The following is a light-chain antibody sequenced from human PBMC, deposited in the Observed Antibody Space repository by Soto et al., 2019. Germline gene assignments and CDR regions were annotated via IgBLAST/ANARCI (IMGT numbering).Light chain of an antibody. J-gene: IGLJ3*02. Sequence: QSVLTQPPSVSGAPGQRVTISCTGSSCNIGAGYDVHWYQQLPGTAPKLLIYGNSNRPSGVPDRFSGSKSGTSASLAITGLQAEDESDYYCQSYDSSLSGWVFGGGTKVNVL. V-gene: IGLV1-40*01. CDR3: QSYDSSLSGWV. CDR2: GNS. CDR1: SCNIGAGYD.